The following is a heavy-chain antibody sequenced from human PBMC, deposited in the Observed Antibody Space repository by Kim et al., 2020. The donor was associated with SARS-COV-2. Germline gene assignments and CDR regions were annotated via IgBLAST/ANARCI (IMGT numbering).Heavy chain of an antibody. CDR1: AFTLNNVW. CDR3: TTFNRQNAFDV. Sequence: GGSLRLSCAASAFTLNNVWMNWVRQPPGKGLEWLGVIKNKPTGGTRHFAALVEGRFTISRDDSKNMLYLQINSLKTEDTAVYYCTTFNRQNAFDVWGRGTMVIVSS. CDR2: IKNKPTGGTR. V-gene: IGHV3-15*01. J-gene: IGHJ3*01.